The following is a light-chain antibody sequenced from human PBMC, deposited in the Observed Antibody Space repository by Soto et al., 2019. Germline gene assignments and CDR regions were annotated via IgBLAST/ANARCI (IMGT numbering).Light chain of an antibody. V-gene: IGKV1-5*03. CDR3: QQYNSYST. J-gene: IGKJ1*01. CDR2: KAS. CDR1: QSINSY. Sequence: DIPMTQSPSTLSASVGDRVTITCRASQSINSYLAWYQQKPGKAPNLLIYKASSLQSGVPSRFSGRGSGTEFTLTISSLQPDDFATYYCQQYNSYSTFGQGTKVEIK.